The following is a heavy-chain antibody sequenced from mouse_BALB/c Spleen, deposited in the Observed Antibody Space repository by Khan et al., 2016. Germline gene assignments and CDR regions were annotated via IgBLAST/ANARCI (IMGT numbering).Heavy chain of an antibody. CDR2: IWTGGGT. Sequence: QVQLKESGPGLVAPSQSLSITCTVSGISLTSYDISWIRQPPGKGLEWLGGIWTGGGTNYNSAFMSRMIISKDNSKSQVFLKMNSLQTDDTAIYYCVKEGYGTTYGAIDYWGQGTSVTVSS. CDR1: GISLTSYD. J-gene: IGHJ4*01. V-gene: IGHV2-9-2*01. D-gene: IGHD1-1*01. CDR3: VKEGYGTTYGAIDY.